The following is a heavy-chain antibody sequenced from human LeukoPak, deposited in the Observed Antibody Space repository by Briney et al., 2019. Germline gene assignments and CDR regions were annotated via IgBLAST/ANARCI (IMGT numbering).Heavy chain of an antibody. CDR3: AKGGLYYDILTGPGGNAFDI. CDR1: GFTVSSNY. CDR2: LYSGGST. J-gene: IGHJ3*02. D-gene: IGHD3-9*01. Sequence: GGSLRLSCTASGFTVSSNYMSWVRQAPGKGLEWVSVLYSGGSTYYADSVKGRFTISRDNSKNTLYLQMNSLRAEDTAVYYCAKGGLYYDILTGPGGNAFDIWGQGTIVTVSS. V-gene: IGHV3-53*01.